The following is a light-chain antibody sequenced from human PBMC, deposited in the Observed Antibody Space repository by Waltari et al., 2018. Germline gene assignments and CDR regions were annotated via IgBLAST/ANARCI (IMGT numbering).Light chain of an antibody. Sequence: DIVMTQSPDSLGVSLGERATIHCKSSQSVLYSSNNKNYLSWYQQKPGQPPKMIIYWASTRESGVPDRFSGSGSGTDFTLTIISLQAEDVAVYYCLQTYVSPYTFGQGTNLEI. CDR1: QSVLYSSNNKNY. V-gene: IGKV4-1*01. CDR2: WAS. J-gene: IGKJ2*01. CDR3: LQTYVSPYT.